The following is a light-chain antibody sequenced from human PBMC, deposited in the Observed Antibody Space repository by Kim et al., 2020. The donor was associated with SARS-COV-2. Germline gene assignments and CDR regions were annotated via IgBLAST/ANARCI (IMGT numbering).Light chain of an antibody. Sequence: CPGQTARSACAGDVLAKKYARWFQQKPGQAPVRVIDKDSERPSGIPERFSGSSSGTTVTLTISGAQVEDEADYYCYSAADNNPWVFGGGTKLTVL. CDR1: VLAKKY. V-gene: IGLV3-27*01. CDR2: KDS. J-gene: IGLJ3*02. CDR3: YSAADNNPWV.